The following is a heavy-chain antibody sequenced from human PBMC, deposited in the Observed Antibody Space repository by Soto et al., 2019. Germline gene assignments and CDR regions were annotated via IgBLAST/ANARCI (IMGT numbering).Heavy chain of an antibody. CDR1: GLTVSTNY. CDR2: IYSGGYT. J-gene: IGHJ6*02. V-gene: IGHV3-53*01. Sequence: GGSLRLSCAVSGLTVSTNYMSWVRQAPGKGLEWVSMIYSGGYTYYADSVKGRFTISRDNSNNTLYLQMSSMRAEDTAVYYCARGTIFGTPYGMDVWGQGTTVTVSS. CDR3: ARGTIFGTPYGMDV. D-gene: IGHD3-3*01.